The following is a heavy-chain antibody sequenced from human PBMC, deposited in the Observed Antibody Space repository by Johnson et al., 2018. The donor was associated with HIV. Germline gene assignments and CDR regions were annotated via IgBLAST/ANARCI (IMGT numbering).Heavy chain of an antibody. Sequence: VQLLESGGGVVQPGRSLRLSCAASGFTFSSYGMHWVRQAPGKGLEWVALISYDGSNKFYADSVKGRFTISRDNSKNTVFLQMNSLRPEDTAMYYCAAYYDFWSGSYTSGFDIWGQGTMVTVSS. V-gene: IGHV3-30*19. CDR2: ISYDGSNK. J-gene: IGHJ3*02. CDR3: AAYYDFWSGSYTSGFDI. CDR1: GFTFSSYG. D-gene: IGHD3-3*01.